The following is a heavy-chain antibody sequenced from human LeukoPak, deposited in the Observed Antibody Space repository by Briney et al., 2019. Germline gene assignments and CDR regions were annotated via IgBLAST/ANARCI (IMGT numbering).Heavy chain of an antibody. Sequence: SVKVSCKASGGTFSSYAISWVRQAPGQGLEWMGGIIPIFGTASYAQKFQGRVTITADESTSTAYMELSSLRSEDTAVYYCARDRMATGGYYYGMDVWGQGTTVTVSS. J-gene: IGHJ6*02. CDR3: ARDRMATGGYYYGMDV. D-gene: IGHD5-24*01. V-gene: IGHV1-69*13. CDR1: GGTFSSYA. CDR2: IIPIFGTA.